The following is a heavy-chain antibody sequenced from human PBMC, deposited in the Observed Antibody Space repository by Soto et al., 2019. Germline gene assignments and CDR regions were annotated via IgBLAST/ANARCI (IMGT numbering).Heavy chain of an antibody. Sequence: QGQLVQSGAEVKKPGASVKVSCKASGYTFTSHGISWMRQAPGQGLEWMGWISAYKGKTDYAQKLKGRVTMTIDTSTSTAYMELRNLRADDTAVYFCARGVINDAFDIWGQGTMVTVSS. V-gene: IGHV1-18*01. CDR3: ARGVINDAFDI. CDR2: ISAYKGKT. J-gene: IGHJ3*02. CDR1: GYTFTSHG.